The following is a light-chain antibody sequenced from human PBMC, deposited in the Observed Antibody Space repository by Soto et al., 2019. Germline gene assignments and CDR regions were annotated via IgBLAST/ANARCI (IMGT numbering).Light chain of an antibody. CDR2: DAS. Sequence: EIVLTQSPATLSLSPGERATLSCRASPSVSSYLAWYQQKTGQAPRLLIYDASNRANGIPARFSGSGSGTDFTLTISSLEPEDVAVYYCHQRSNWSWTFGQGTKVEIK. CDR1: PSVSSY. J-gene: IGKJ1*01. V-gene: IGKV3-11*01. CDR3: HQRSNWSWT.